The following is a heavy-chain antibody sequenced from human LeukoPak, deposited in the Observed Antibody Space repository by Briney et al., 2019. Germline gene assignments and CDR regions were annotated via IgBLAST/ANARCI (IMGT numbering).Heavy chain of an antibody. CDR3: ARDDYSNYDY. J-gene: IGHJ4*02. Sequence: GGSLRLSCAASGFTFSSSAMSWVRQAPGKGLEWVSTISGSGDRTYYADSVKGRFTISRDNSKNTLYLQMNSLRAEDTAVYYCARDDYSNYDYWGQGTLVTVSS. CDR2: ISGSGDRT. V-gene: IGHV3-23*01. CDR1: GFTFSSSA. D-gene: IGHD4-11*01.